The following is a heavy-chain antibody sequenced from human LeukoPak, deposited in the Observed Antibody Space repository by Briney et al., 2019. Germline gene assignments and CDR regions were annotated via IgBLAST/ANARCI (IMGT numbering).Heavy chain of an antibody. CDR2: IGNSGGDT. CDR3: AKRGGESSGWGPFDY. Sequence: PGGSLRLSCAASGFTFTTYAMCWVRQAPGKGLEWVSCIGNSGGDTVYADSVRGRFTVSRDTSRNTLFLEMNSLRAEDTAIYYWAKRGGESSGWGPFDYWGQGTLVTVSS. D-gene: IGHD6-19*01. J-gene: IGHJ4*02. V-gene: IGHV3-23*01. CDR1: GFTFTTYA.